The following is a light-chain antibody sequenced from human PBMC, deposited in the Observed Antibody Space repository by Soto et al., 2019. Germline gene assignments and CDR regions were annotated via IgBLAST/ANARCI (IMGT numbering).Light chain of an antibody. CDR3: QQYGGSPWT. Sequence: EVVLTQSPGTVSLSAGERATVFCRASERVASNYLAWYQQKPGQAPRLLIYGASSRATGIPDRFSGSGSGTDFTLTISRLEPEDFAVFYCQQYGGSPWTFGQGTKVDIK. CDR2: GAS. J-gene: IGKJ1*01. CDR1: ERVASNY. V-gene: IGKV3-20*01.